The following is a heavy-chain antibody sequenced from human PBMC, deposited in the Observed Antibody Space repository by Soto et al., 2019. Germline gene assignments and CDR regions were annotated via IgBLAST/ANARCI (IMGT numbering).Heavy chain of an antibody. CDR1: GYSFTSYW. D-gene: IGHD4-17*01. Sequence: EVQLVQSGAEVKKPGESLRISCKGSGYSFTSYWISWVRQMPGKGLEWMGRIDPSDSYTNYSPSFQGHVTISADKSISTAYLQWSSLKASDAAMYCCARRPTGSSLFDYWGQGTLVTVSS. J-gene: IGHJ4*02. V-gene: IGHV5-10-1*01. CDR3: ARRPTGSSLFDY. CDR2: IDPSDSYT.